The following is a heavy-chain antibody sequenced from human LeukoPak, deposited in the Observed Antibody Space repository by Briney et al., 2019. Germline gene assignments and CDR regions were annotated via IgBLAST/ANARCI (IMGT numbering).Heavy chain of an antibody. CDR2: IWDDGSNK. CDR3: AREKLDAFDI. Sequence: PGGSLRLSCAASGFTFSNQGMHWVRQAPGKGLEWVAVIWDDGSNKYYADSVKGRFTISRDNSKNTLYLQMNSLRAEDTAVYYCAREKLDAFDIWGQGTMVTVSS. D-gene: IGHD1-1*01. V-gene: IGHV3-33*08. CDR1: GFTFSNQG. J-gene: IGHJ3*02.